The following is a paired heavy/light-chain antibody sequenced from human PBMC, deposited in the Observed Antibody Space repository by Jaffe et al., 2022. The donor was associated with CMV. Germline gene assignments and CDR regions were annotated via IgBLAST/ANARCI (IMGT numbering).Light chain of an antibody. J-gene: IGLJ3*02. CDR3: QSYDSRIWV. Sequence: NFMLTQPHSVSESPGKTVTISCTRSSGSIASKYVQWYQQRPGSAPITVIYEDNQRPSGVPDRFSGSIDSSSNSASLTISGLKTEDEADYYCQSYDSRIWVFGGGTKLTVL. CDR2: EDN. V-gene: IGLV6-57*04. CDR1: SGSIASKY.
Heavy chain of an antibody. J-gene: IGHJ4*02. D-gene: IGHD2-8*01. CDR3: ATYCTNDLCSTNFDH. CDR2: TNPDSGDT. CDR1: GYTFSGYY. V-gene: IGHV1-2*02. Sequence: QVQLVQSGAEVKKPGASVKVSCKASGYTFSGYYIHWVRQAPGQGLEWMGWTNPDSGDTSYAQNFQGRVTMTRDTSISTAYLEVSRLRSDDTAVYYCATYCTNDLCSTNFDHWGQGTLITVSS.